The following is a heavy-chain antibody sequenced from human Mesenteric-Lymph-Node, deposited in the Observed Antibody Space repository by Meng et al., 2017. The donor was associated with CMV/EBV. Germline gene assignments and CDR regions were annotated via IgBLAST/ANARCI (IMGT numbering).Heavy chain of an antibody. V-gene: IGHV3-21*03. D-gene: IGHD6-13*01. CDR3: TTDSSPDY. J-gene: IGHJ4*02. CDR1: GFTFSTNT. CDR2: ISGSSSHK. Sequence: GESLKISCTASGFTFSTNTMNWVRQAPGKGLEWVSSISGSSSHKAYPDSVKGRFTISRDNAENSLYLQMSSLRAEDTAVYYCTTDSSPDYWGQGTLVTVSS.